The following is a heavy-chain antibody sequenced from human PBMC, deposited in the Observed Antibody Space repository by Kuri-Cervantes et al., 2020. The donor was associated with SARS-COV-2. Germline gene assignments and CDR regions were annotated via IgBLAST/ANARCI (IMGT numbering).Heavy chain of an antibody. CDR1: GFSLNTNGNR. CDR3: ARARSGFNHFDS. V-gene: IGHV2-70*04. J-gene: IGHJ4*02. D-gene: IGHD6-19*01. Sequence: SGPTLVKPTETLTVTCTFSGFSLNTNGNRVSWIRQTPGKALEWLARIDWDDDKFYSTSLKTRLTISKDTSRNQVVLTMTNMDPVDTATYYCARARSGFNHFDSWGQGYLVTVSS. CDR2: IDWDDDK.